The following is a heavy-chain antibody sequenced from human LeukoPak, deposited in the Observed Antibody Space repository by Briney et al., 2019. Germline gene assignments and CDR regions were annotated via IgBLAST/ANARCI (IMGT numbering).Heavy chain of an antibody. CDR1: GSTLSDLS. J-gene: IGHJ2*01. CDR2: SDPEEGEA. V-gene: IGHV1-24*01. D-gene: IGHD2-21*02. Sequence: ASVKFSCKVSGSTLSDLSIHWVRQAPGKGLEYVGGSDPEEGEAFHAQNFQGRVTMTEDTSIDTAYMELSSLRSEDTAVYYCVTDRARLFWYFDLWGRGTLVTVSS. CDR3: VTDRARLFWYFDL.